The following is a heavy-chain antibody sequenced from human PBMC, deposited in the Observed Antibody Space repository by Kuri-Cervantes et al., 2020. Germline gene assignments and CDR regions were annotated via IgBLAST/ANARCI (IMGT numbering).Heavy chain of an antibody. CDR2: ISYDGSNK. V-gene: IGHV3-30-3*01. CDR1: GFTFSSSA. Sequence: GSLKISCAASGFTFSSSAMHWVRQAPGKGLEWVAVISYDGSNKYNADSVKGRFTISRDNSKNTLYLQMNSLRAEDTAVYYCAQVAVTPIFDYWGQGTLVTVSS. CDR3: AQVAVTPIFDY. J-gene: IGHJ4*02. D-gene: IGHD2-21*02.